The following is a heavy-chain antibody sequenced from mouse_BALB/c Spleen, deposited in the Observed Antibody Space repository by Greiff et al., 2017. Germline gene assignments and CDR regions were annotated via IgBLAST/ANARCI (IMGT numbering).Heavy chain of an antibody. CDR2: IDPENGNT. V-gene: IGHV14-1*02. CDR1: GFNIKDYY. Sequence: VQMQQSGAELVRPGALVKLSCKASGFNIKDYYMHWVKQRPEQGLEWIGWIDPENGNTIYDPKFQGKASITADTSSNTAYLQLSSLTSEDTAVYYCARSYGSSPPFAYWGQGTLVTVSA. J-gene: IGHJ3*01. D-gene: IGHD1-1*01. CDR3: ARSYGSSPPFAY.